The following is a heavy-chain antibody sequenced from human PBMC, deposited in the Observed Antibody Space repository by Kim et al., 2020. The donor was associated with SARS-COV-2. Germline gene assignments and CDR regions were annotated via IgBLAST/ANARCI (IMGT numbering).Heavy chain of an antibody. CDR3: AKDFGYCSSRVYYPPYGMDV. D-gene: IGHD2-2*03. J-gene: IGHJ6*02. V-gene: IGHV3-23*01. CDR1: GFTFSNFA. CDR2: ISDSGDNT. Sequence: GGSLRLSCAASGFTFSNFAMSWVRQAPGKGLQWVSSISDSGDNTHYADSVKGRFTISRDNSKNTLYLQMNSLRAEDTAVYYCAKDFGYCSSRVYYPPYGMDVWGPGTSVTVSS.